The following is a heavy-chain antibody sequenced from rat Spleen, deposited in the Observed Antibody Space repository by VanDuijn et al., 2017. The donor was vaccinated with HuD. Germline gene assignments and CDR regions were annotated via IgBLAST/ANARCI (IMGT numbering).Heavy chain of an antibody. CDR1: GFTFSNYL. CDR3: TTWFAY. Sequence: EVQLVESGGGLVQPGRSLKLSCAASGFTFSNYLMAWVRQAPTKGLEWVASISNSGGNTYYRDSVMGPFTVSRDNAKSTLYLQMDSLRSEDTATYYCTTWFAYWGQGTLVTVSS. J-gene: IGHJ3*01. V-gene: IGHV5-25*01. CDR2: ISNSGGNT.